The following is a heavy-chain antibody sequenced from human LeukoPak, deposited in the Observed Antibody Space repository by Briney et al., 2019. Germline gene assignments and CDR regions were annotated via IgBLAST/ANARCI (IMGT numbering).Heavy chain of an antibody. D-gene: IGHD6-13*01. CDR1: GGSISSYY. J-gene: IGHJ3*02. CDR3: ARRGYSSSWYAFDI. Sequence: SETLSLTCTVSGGSISSYYWSWIRQPPGKGLQWIVYIYYSGSTNYNPSLKSRVTISVDTSKNQFSLKLSSVTAADTAVYYCARRGYSSSWYAFDIWGQGTMVTVSS. V-gene: IGHV4-59*08. CDR2: IYYSGST.